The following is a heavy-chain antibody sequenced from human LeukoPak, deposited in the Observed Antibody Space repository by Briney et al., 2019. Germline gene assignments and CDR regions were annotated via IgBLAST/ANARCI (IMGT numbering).Heavy chain of an antibody. Sequence: GGSLRLSCAASGFTFSSYEMNWVRQAPGKGLEWVSYISSSGSTIYYADSVKGRFTISRDNAKNSLYLQMNSLRAEDTAVYYCARGETSDTRHLDYWGQGTLVTVSS. V-gene: IGHV3-48*03. D-gene: IGHD1-1*01. J-gene: IGHJ4*02. CDR3: ARGETSDTRHLDY. CDR1: GFTFSSYE. CDR2: ISSSGSTI.